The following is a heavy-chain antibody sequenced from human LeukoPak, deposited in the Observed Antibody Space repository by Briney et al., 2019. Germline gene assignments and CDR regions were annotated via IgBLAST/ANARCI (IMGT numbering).Heavy chain of an antibody. Sequence: GASAKVSCKASGYTFTSYGISWVRQAPGQGLEWMGWISGYNGNTKHAQNLQGRVTMTTDTSTSSAYMELRSPRSDDTAVYYCARDRTTGGYSFGYDYWGQGTLVTVSS. V-gene: IGHV1-18*01. J-gene: IGHJ4*02. CDR1: GYTFTSYG. CDR3: ARDRTTGGYSFGYDY. CDR2: ISGYNGNT. D-gene: IGHD5-18*01.